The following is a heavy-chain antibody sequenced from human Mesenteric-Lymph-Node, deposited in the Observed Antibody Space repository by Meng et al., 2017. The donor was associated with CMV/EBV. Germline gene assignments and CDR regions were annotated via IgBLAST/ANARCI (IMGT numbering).Heavy chain of an antibody. CDR3: ARGRWLQDY. J-gene: IGHJ4*02. V-gene: IGHV4-59*01. CDR2: IYDSGST. CDR1: GGSISSYY. D-gene: IGHD5-24*01. Sequence: SETLSLTCTVSGGSISSYYWSWIRQPPGKGLEWIGYIYDSGSTNYNPSLKSRVTISVDTSKNQLSLKLSSVTAADTAVYYCARGRWLQDYWGQGTLVTVSS.